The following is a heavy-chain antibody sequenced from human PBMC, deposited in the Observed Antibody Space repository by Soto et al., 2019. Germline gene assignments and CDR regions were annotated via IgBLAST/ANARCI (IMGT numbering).Heavy chain of an antibody. CDR3: ARDYDFWSSYPSVYFDY. CDR2: INRDGSST. D-gene: IGHD3-3*01. J-gene: IGHJ4*02. Sequence: GGSLRPSCAASGFSFSIYWMHWVRQAPGKGLVWVSRINRDGSSTTYADSVKGRFTISRDNASNTLYLQMNSLRVEDTAVYYCARDYDFWSSYPSVYFDYWGLGKLVTVSS. V-gene: IGHV3-74*01. CDR1: GFSFSIYW.